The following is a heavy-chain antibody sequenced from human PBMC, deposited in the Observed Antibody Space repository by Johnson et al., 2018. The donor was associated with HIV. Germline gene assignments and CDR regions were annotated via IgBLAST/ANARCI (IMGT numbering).Heavy chain of an antibody. CDR2: ISASGGST. CDR1: GFTFSDYY. V-gene: IGHV3-23*04. CDR3: AKDKAVGATHYFAFDI. D-gene: IGHD1-26*01. J-gene: IGHJ3*02. Sequence: VQLVESGGGLVKPGGSLRLSCAASGFTFSDYYMSWIRQAPGKGLEWVSAISASGGSTYYADSVKGRFTISRDNSKDTLYLQMNSLRAEDTAVYYCAKDKAVGATHYFAFDIWGQGTMVTVSS.